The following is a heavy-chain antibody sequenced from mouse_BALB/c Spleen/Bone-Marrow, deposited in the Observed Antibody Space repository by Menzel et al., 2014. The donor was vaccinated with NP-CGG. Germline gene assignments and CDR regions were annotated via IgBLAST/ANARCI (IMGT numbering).Heavy chain of an antibody. D-gene: IGHD2-4*01. CDR1: GFNIKDTY. CDR2: IDPANGNT. Sequence: EVQLQQSGAELVKPGASVKLSCTASGFNIKDTYMHWVKQRPEQGLEWIGRIDPANGNTKYDPKFQGKATITADTSSNTAYLQLSSLTSEDIAVYYCARGYYDYDLDYWSQGTTLTVSS. J-gene: IGHJ2*01. V-gene: IGHV14-3*02. CDR3: ARGYYDYDLDY.